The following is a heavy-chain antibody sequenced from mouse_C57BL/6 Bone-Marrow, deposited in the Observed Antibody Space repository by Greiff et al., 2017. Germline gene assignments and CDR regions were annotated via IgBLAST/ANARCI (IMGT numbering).Heavy chain of an antibody. CDR1: GYTFTNYW. Sequence: QVQLQQSGAELVRPGTSVKMSCKASGYTFTNYWIGWAKQRPGHGLEWIGDIYPGGGYTNYNEKFKGKATLTADKSSSTAYMQFSSLTSEDSAIYYCARSRGKIWFAYWGQGTRVTVSA. J-gene: IGHJ3*01. CDR3: ARSRGKIWFAY. CDR2: IYPGGGYT. V-gene: IGHV1-63*01.